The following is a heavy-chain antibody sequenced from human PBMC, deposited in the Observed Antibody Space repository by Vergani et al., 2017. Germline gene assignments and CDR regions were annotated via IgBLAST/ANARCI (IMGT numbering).Heavy chain of an antibody. CDR2: ISGSGGST. J-gene: IGHJ4*02. CDR1: GFTFSSYA. D-gene: IGHD3-10*01. CDR3: AKQYFVSGNYLFDY. Sequence: VQLVESGGGVVQPGTSLRLSCVVSGFTFSSYAMSWVRQAPGKGLEWVSAISGSGGSTYYADSVKGRFTISRDNSKNTLYLQMNNLRTEDTAIYYCAKQYFVSGNYLFDYWGQGTLVTVSS. V-gene: IGHV3-23*04.